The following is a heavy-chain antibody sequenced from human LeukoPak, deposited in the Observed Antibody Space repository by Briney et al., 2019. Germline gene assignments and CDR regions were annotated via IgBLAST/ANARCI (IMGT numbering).Heavy chain of an antibody. CDR2: INAGNGNT. Sequence: ASVKVSCKASGYTFTSYAMHWVRQAPGQRLEWMGWINAGNGNTKYSQKFQGRVTITRDTSASTAYMELSSLRSEDTAVYYCARERASHDYGDYGDRFFDYWGQGTLVTVSS. CDR1: GYTFTSYA. J-gene: IGHJ4*02. CDR3: ARERASHDYGDYGDRFFDY. V-gene: IGHV1-3*01. D-gene: IGHD4-17*01.